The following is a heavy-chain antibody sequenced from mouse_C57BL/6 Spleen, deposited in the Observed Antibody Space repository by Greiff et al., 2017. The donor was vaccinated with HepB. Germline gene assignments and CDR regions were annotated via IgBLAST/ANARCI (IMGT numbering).Heavy chain of an antibody. V-gene: IGHV1-80*01. D-gene: IGHD1-1*01. CDR3: ARGDYGSSYSFAY. Sequence: QVQLQQSGAELVKPGASVEISCKASGYAFSSYWMNWVKQRPGKGLEWIGQIYPGDGDTNYNGKFKGKATLTADKSSSTAYMQLSSLTSEDSAVYFCARGDYGSSYSFAYWGQGTLVTVSA. CDR2: IYPGDGDT. J-gene: IGHJ3*01. CDR1: GYAFSSYW.